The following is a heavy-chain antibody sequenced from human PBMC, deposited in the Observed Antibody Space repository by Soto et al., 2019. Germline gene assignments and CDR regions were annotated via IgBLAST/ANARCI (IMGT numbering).Heavy chain of an antibody. CDR1: GISISRHG. J-gene: IGHJ4*02. CDR2: MDYDETNK. CDR3: ARDLAHWSICFED. V-gene: IGHV3-33*01. Sequence: QVQLVESGGGVVQPGRSLRVSCVASGISISRHGMHWVRQAPGKGLEWVAGMDYDETNKYYADSVKGRFTISRDTSKXXVXLQXXXLXXXXXAVYFCARDLAHWSICFEDRGQGTLVSVSS. D-gene: IGHD2-8*02.